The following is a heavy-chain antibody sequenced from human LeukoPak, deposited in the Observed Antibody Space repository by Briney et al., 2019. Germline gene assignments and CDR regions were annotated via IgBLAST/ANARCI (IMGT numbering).Heavy chain of an antibody. V-gene: IGHV3-21*01. CDR1: GFTFSSYS. D-gene: IGHD5-18*01. CDR3: ARDNFEPMDTLGSGVFDY. CDR2: ISSSSTYI. Sequence: PGGSLRLSCAASGFTFSSYSMNWVRQAPGKGLEWVSSISSSSTYIYYADSVKGRFTISKDNGKNSLYLQMNSLRAEDTAVYYCARDNFEPMDTLGSGVFDYWGQGTLVTVSS. J-gene: IGHJ4*02.